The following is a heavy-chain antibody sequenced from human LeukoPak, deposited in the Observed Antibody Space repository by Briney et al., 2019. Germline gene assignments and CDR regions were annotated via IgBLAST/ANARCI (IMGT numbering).Heavy chain of an antibody. J-gene: IGHJ3*02. D-gene: IGHD6-19*01. Sequence: ASVKVSCKASGFSFAGSVIQWVRQARGQRLEWIGWIVVGSGNTNYAQKFQERVTITRDRSTSTAYMELSSLRSEDTALYYCATHSSRWYDHDAFDIWGQGTMVTVSS. CDR3: ATHSSRWYDHDAFDI. CDR1: GFSFAGSV. CDR2: IVVGSGNT. V-gene: IGHV1-58*02.